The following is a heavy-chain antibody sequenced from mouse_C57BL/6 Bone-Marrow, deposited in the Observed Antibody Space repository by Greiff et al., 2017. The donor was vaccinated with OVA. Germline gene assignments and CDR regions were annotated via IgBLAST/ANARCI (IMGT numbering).Heavy chain of an antibody. V-gene: IGHV1-19*01. CDR1: GYTFTDYY. CDR2: INPYNGGT. J-gene: IGHJ4*01. CDR3: AREGEWLRGVDY. D-gene: IGHD2-2*01. Sequence: VQLKESGPVLVKPGASVKMSCKASGYTFTDYYMNWVKQSHGKSLEWIGVINPYNGGTSYNQKFKGKATLTVDKSSSTAYMELNSLTSEDSAVYYCAREGEWLRGVDYWGQGTSVTVSS.